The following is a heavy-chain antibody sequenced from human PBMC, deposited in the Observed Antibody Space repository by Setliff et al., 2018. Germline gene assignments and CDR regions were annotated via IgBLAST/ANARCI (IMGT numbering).Heavy chain of an antibody. J-gene: IGHJ5*02. CDR2: LHTSGST. Sequence: SYYWSWIRQSTERGLEWLGRLHTSGSTTYNPALNSRATISVDTSTNQFSLRLTSLTAADTAVYFCARDNTILGATDHWGQGTLVTVSS. D-gene: IGHD1-26*01. CDR1: SYY. CDR3: ARDNTILGATDH. V-gene: IGHV4-61*02.